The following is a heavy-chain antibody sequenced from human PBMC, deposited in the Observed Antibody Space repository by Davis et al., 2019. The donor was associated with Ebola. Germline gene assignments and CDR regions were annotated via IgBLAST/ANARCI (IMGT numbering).Heavy chain of an antibody. CDR1: GFTFSSYW. D-gene: IGHD6-19*01. Sequence: HTGGSLRLSCAASGFTFSSYWMHWVRQAPGKGLVWVSRINSDGSSTSYADSVKGRFTISRDNAKNTLYLQMNSLRAEDTAVYYCARDGIPPYSSGWTYYYYYGMDVWGQGTTVTVSS. V-gene: IGHV3-74*01. CDR2: INSDGSST. CDR3: ARDGIPPYSSGWTYYYYYGMDV. J-gene: IGHJ6*02.